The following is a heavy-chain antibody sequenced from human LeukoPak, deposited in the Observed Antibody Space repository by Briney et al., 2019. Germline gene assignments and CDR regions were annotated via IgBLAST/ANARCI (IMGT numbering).Heavy chain of an antibody. CDR3: ARDSHHYYDRINYFDY. CDR1: GGSISSYY. J-gene: IGHJ4*02. V-gene: IGHV4-4*07. D-gene: IGHD3-22*01. CDR2: IYTSGST. Sequence: SETLSLTCTVSGGSISSYYWSWIRQPAGKGLEWIGRIYTSGSTNYNPSLKSRVTMSVDTSKNQFSLKLSSVTAADTAVYYCARDSHHYYDRINYFDYWGQGTPVTVSS.